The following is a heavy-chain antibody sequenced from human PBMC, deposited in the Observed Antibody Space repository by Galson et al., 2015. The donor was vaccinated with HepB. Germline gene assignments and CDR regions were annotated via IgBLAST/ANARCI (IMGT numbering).Heavy chain of an antibody. V-gene: IGHV3-30*18. CDR3: AKPFARYTTRGEGNYFDS. J-gene: IGHJ4*02. Sequence: SLRLSCAASGFAFYNYGMHWVRQAPGKGLEWVAVISYDGSIKFYADSVKGRFTISGDRSMNTLYLQMNGLRVEDTALYFCAKPFARYTTRGEGNYFDSWGQGVLVTVSS. D-gene: IGHD1-1*01. CDR2: ISYDGSIK. CDR1: GFAFYNYG.